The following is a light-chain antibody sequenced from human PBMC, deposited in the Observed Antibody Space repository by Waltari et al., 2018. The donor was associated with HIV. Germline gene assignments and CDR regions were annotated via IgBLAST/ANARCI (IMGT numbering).Light chain of an antibody. CDR1: QNIVTY. V-gene: IGKV1-39*01. CDR2: AGF. CDR3: QQSYSVPNT. Sequence: DIQMPQFPSSLSASVGDRVTITCRASQNIVTYLNWYQQKPGKAPNHLIYAGFSLQSGVPSRFSGHRSGTDFTLTISSLQPEDFATYYCQQSYSVPNTFGQGTKVDIK. J-gene: IGKJ2*01.